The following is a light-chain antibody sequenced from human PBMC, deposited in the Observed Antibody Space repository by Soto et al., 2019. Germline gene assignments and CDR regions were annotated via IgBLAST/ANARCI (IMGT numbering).Light chain of an antibody. J-gene: IGKJ5*01. V-gene: IGKV3-20*01. CDR1: QSVSSSS. CDR3: QHYVNSPQIT. Sequence: EIVLTQSPGTLSLSPGERATLSCRASQSVSSSSLAWYQQKPGQAPRLLIYGVSSRATGRPDRFSGSGSATDSSITISRQEPEDFAVYYCQHYVNSPQITFSQGTRLEIK. CDR2: GVS.